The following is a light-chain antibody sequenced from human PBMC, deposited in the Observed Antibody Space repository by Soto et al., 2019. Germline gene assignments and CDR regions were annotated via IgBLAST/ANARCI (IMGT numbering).Light chain of an antibody. V-gene: IGLV1-51*02. CDR3: GTWDSRLSAVV. CDR2: ENN. CDR1: SSNIGNNY. J-gene: IGLJ2*01. Sequence: QSVLTQPPSVSAAPGQKVTISCYGSSSNIGNNYVSWYQQLPGTAPKLLVHENNKRPSGIPDRFSGSKSGASATLGITGLQTGDEADYYCGTWDSRLSAVVFGGGTKLTVL.